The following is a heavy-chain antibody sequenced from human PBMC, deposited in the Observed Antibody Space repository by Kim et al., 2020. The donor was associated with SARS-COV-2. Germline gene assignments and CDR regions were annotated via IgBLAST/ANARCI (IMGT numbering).Heavy chain of an antibody. CDR3: ARGSGSGSYYNDVWFDP. D-gene: IGHD3-10*01. CDR1: GGSISSYY. CDR2: IYYSGST. J-gene: IGHJ5*02. Sequence: SETLSLTCTVSGGSISSYYWSWIRQPPGKGLEWIGYIYYSGSTNYNPSLKSRVTISVDTSKNQFSLKLSSVTAADTAVYYCARGSGSGSYYNDVWFDPWGQGTLVTVSS. V-gene: IGHV4-59*13.